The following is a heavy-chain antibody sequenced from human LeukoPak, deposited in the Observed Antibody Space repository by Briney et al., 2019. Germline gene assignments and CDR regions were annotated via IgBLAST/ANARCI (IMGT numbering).Heavy chain of an antibody. D-gene: IGHD3-10*01. J-gene: IGHJ4*02. CDR2: ISYDGSNK. V-gene: IGHV3-30*18. CDR3: AKDRVHYYGSGSYNFDY. CDR1: GFTLSDYD. Sequence: PGGSLRLSCAASGFTLSDYDMNWVRQAPGKGLEWVAVISYDGSNKYYADSVKGRFTISRDNSKNTLYLQMNSLRAEDTAVYYCAKDRVHYYGSGSYNFDYWGQGTLVTVSS.